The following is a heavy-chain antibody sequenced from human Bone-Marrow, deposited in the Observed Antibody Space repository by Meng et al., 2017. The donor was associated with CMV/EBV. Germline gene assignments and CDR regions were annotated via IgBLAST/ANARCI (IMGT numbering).Heavy chain of an antibody. V-gene: IGHV3-74*01. CDR2: INSDGSST. Sequence: GESLKISCAASGFTFSSYWMHWVRQAPGKGLVWVSRINSDGSSTSYADSVKGRFTISRDNAKNTLYLQMNSLRAEDTAVYYCARDGRYCSSTSCYTRPDYYYYYGMDVWGQGTTVTVSS. CDR1: GFTFSSYW. J-gene: IGHJ6*02. CDR3: ARDGRYCSSTSCYTRPDYYYYYGMDV. D-gene: IGHD2-2*02.